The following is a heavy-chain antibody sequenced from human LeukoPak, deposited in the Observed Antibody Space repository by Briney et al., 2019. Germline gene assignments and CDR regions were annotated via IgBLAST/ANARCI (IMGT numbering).Heavy chain of an antibody. D-gene: IGHD6-19*01. CDR1: GGSISSYY. Sequence: PSETLSLTCIVCGGSISSYYWSWIRQPPAKGLEWIGYIYYSGSTNYNPSLKSRVTISVDTSKNQFSLKLSSVTAADTAVYYCARNTGKAVTFDYWGQGTLVTVSS. V-gene: IGHV4-59*01. CDR3: ARNTGKAVTFDY. CDR2: IYYSGST. J-gene: IGHJ4*02.